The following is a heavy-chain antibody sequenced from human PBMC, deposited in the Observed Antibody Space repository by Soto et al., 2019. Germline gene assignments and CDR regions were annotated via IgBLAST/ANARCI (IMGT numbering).Heavy chain of an antibody. V-gene: IGHV3-23*01. J-gene: IGHJ5*02. CDR3: AKDGQELVPSHWFDP. Sequence: GGSLRLSCTASGVTFNNYAMSWVRQAPGGGLEWVSSITCGGPNTYYADSVKGRFTISRDNSRNTLYLQMNSLRAEDTALYYCAKDGQELVPSHWFDPWGQGTLVTVSS. CDR2: ITCGGPNT. D-gene: IGHD6-13*01. CDR1: GVTFNNYA.